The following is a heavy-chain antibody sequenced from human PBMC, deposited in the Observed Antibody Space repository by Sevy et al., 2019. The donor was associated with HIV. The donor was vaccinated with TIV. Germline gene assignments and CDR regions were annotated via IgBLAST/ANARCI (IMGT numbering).Heavy chain of an antibody. CDR1: GGSISSSSYY. CDR2: IYYSGST. Sequence: SETLSLTCTVSGGSISSSSYYWGWIRQPPGKGLEWIGSIYYSGSTYYNPSLKSRVTISVDTSKNQFSLKLSSVTAADTAVYYCARPTITIFGVVRGDAFDIWGQGTMVTVSS. J-gene: IGHJ3*02. CDR3: ARPTITIFGVVRGDAFDI. V-gene: IGHV4-39*01. D-gene: IGHD3-3*01.